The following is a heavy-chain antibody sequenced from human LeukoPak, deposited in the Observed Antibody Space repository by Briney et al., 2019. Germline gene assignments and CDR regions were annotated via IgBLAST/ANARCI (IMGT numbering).Heavy chain of an antibody. CDR2: INSDGSST. J-gene: IGHJ4*02. Sequence: GGSLRLSCAASGFTFSSYWMHWVRHAPGKGLVWVSRINSDGSSTSYADSVKGRFTISRDNPKNTLYLQMNSLRAEDTVVYYCARDPTFDILTGYTDYWGQGTLVTVYS. D-gene: IGHD3-9*01. CDR3: ARDPTFDILTGYTDY. CDR1: GFTFSSYW. V-gene: IGHV3-74*01.